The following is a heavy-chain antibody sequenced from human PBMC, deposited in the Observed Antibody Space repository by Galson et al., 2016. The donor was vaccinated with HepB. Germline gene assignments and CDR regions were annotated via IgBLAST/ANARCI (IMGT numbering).Heavy chain of an antibody. J-gene: IGHJ4*02. D-gene: IGHD3-9*01. CDR2: IIPMSGAP. CDR3: ARREILTAYYSPFDF. CDR1: GNTFNTYG. Sequence: SVKVSCKASGNTFNTYGFNWVRQAPGQGLEWMGGIIPMSGAPNYAQRFKGRVTITADESTTTVYMELSSLTSEDTAFYYCARREILTAYYSPFDFWGQGTLVTVSS. V-gene: IGHV1-69*13.